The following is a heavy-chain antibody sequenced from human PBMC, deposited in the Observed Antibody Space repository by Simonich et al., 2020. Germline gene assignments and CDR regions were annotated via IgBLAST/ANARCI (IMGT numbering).Heavy chain of an antibody. CDR2: INPNRVGT. J-gene: IGHJ6*02. V-gene: IGHV1-2*02. CDR3: ATGIAARYYYYGMDV. Sequence: QVQLVQSGAEVKKPGASVKVSCKASGYTFTGYYMHWVRQAPVQGLELRRRINPNRVGTTNAQKCQGRVTMTRDTSISTACMELSRLRSDDTAVYYCATGIAARYYYYGMDVWGQGTTVTVSS. CDR1: GYTFTGYY. D-gene: IGHD6-6*01.